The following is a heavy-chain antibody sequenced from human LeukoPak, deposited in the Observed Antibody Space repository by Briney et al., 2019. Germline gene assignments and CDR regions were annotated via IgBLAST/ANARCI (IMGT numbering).Heavy chain of an antibody. Sequence: ASVKVSCKASGYTFTGYYMHWVRQAPGQGLEWMGWMNPNSGNTGYAQKFQGRVTMTRNTSISTAYMELSSLRSEDTAVYYCARAEGSYFDYWGQGTLVTVSS. CDR2: MNPNSGNT. V-gene: IGHV1-8*02. CDR1: GYTFTGYY. CDR3: ARAEGSYFDY. J-gene: IGHJ4*02.